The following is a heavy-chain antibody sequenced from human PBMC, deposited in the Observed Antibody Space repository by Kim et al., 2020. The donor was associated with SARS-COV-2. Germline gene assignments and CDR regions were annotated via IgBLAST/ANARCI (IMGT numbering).Heavy chain of an antibody. Sequence: ASVKVSCKASGYTFTGYYMHWVRQAPGQGLEWMGWINPNSGGTNYAQKFQGRVTMTRDTSISTAYMELSRLRSDDTAVYYCARDEYQLARGYDGMDVWGQGTTVTVSS. CDR3: ARDEYQLARGYDGMDV. CDR1: GYTFTGYY. V-gene: IGHV1-2*02. D-gene: IGHD2-2*01. J-gene: IGHJ6*02. CDR2: INPNSGGT.